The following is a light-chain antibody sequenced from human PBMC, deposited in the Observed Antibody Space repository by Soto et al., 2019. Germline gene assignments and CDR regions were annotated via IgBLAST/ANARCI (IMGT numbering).Light chain of an antibody. V-gene: IGKV3-15*01. CDR3: QQYNNWPPWT. CDR2: GAS. CDR1: QSVSSN. J-gene: IGKJ1*01. Sequence: EIVMTQSPATVSVSPGERATLSCRASQSVSSNLAWYQQKPGQAPRLLIYGASTRATGIPARFSGSGSGTDFTLTISSLQSEDFAVYYCQQYNNWPPWTFGQGTKVVIK.